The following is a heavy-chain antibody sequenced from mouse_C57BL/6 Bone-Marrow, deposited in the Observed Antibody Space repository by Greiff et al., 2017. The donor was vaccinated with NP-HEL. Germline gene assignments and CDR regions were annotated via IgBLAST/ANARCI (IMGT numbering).Heavy chain of an antibody. V-gene: IGHV2-2*01. CDR1: GFSLTSYG. D-gene: IGHD2-3*01. Sequence: VKLQESGPGLVQPSQSLSITCTVSGFSLTSYGVHWVRQSPGKGLEWLGVIWSGGSTDYNAAFISRLSISKDNSKSQVFFKMNSLQADDTAIYYGASPYDGYVYYAMDYWGQGTSVTVSS. CDR3: ASPYDGYVYYAMDY. J-gene: IGHJ4*01. CDR2: IWSGGST.